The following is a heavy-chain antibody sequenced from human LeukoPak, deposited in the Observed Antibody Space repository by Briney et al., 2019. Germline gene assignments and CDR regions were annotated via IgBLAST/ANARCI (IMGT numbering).Heavy chain of an antibody. D-gene: IGHD6-13*01. CDR1: GFAVSSNY. J-gene: IGHJ4*02. Sequence: PGGSLRLSCAASGFAVSSNYMSWVRQAPGKGLEWVSVIYSGGSTSYADSVKGRFTISRDNSKNTLYLQMNSLRAEDTAVYYCGKRGPLAAAHFFDYWGQGTLVTVSS. CDR3: GKRGPLAAAHFFDY. CDR2: IYSGGST. V-gene: IGHV3-53*01.